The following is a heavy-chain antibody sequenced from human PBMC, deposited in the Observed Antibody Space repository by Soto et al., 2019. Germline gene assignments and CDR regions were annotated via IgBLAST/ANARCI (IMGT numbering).Heavy chain of an antibody. CDR1: GYSFTSYW. D-gene: IGHD6-6*01. Sequence: PGESLKISCKGSGYSFTSYWISWVRQMPGKGLEWMGRIDPSDSYTNYSPSFQGHVTISADKSISTAYLQWSSLKASDTAMYYYAREGSSSYYYYYGMDVWGQGTTVTVSS. CDR2: IDPSDSYT. CDR3: AREGSSSYYYYYGMDV. J-gene: IGHJ6*02. V-gene: IGHV5-10-1*01.